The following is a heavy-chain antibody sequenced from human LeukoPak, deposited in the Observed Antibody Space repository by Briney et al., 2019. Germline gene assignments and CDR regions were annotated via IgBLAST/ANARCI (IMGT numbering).Heavy chain of an antibody. V-gene: IGHV3-23*01. CDR3: AGRDDYGDYGFDY. CDR1: GFTFSSYA. Sequence: PGGSLRLSCAASGFTFSSYAMSWVRQAPGKGLEWVSAISGSGGSTHYADSVKGRFTISRDNAKNSLYLQMNSLRAEDTAVYYCAGRDDYGDYGFDYWGQGTLVTVSS. J-gene: IGHJ4*02. CDR2: ISGSGGST. D-gene: IGHD4-17*01.